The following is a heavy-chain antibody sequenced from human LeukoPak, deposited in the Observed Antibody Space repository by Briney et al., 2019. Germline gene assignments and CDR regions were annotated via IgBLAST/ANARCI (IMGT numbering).Heavy chain of an antibody. Sequence: ASVKVSCKASGGTFSSYAISWVRQAPGQGLEWMGGIIPIFGTANYAQKFQGRVTITADESTSTAYMELSSLRSEDTAVYYCATPKRWLQVFVYWGQGTLVTVSS. D-gene: IGHD5-24*01. CDR3: ATPKRWLQVFVY. J-gene: IGHJ4*02. V-gene: IGHV1-69*13. CDR2: IIPIFGTA. CDR1: GGTFSSYA.